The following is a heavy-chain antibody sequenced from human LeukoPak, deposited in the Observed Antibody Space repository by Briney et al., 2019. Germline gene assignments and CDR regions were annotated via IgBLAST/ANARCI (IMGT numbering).Heavy chain of an antibody. Sequence: GGSLRLSCAASGFTFSSYWMYWVRQAPGKGLVWVSRINSDGSSTSYADSVKGRFTISRDNAKNTLYLQMNSLRAEDTAVYYCARDTYLVGRYYYYGMNVWGQGTTVTVSS. CDR2: INSDGSST. J-gene: IGHJ6*02. CDR1: GFTFSSYW. CDR3: ARDTYLVGRYYYYGMNV. D-gene: IGHD2-15*01. V-gene: IGHV3-74*01.